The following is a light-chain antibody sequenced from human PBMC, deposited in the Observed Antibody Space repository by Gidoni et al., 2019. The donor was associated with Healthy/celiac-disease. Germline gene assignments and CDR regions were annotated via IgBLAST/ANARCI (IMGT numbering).Light chain of an antibody. CDR3: AAWDDSLNGVV. CDR2: SNN. CDR1: SSNIGSNT. Sequence: QSVLTQPPSASGTPGQRVTISCSGSSSNIGSNTVNWYQQLPRTAPKLLIYSNNQRHSGVPDRFSGSKSGTSASLAISGLQSEDEADYYCAAWDDSLNGVVFGGGTKLTVL. J-gene: IGLJ2*01. V-gene: IGLV1-44*01.